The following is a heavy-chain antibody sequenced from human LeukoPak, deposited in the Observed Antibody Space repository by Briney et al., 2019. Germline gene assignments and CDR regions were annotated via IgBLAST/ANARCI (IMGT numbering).Heavy chain of an antibody. D-gene: IGHD2-2*01. V-gene: IGHV7-4-1*02. J-gene: IGHJ5*02. CDR2: INTNTGNP. CDR1: GYTFTSYA. CDR3: ARDMYFGRISARPPEYCSSTSCYLNWFDP. Sequence: GASVKVSCKASGYTFTSYAMNWVRQAPGQGLEWMGWINTNTGNPTYAQGFPGRFVFSLDTSVSTAYLQISSLKAEDTAVYYCARDMYFGRISARPPEYCSSTSCYLNWFDPWGQGTLVTVSS.